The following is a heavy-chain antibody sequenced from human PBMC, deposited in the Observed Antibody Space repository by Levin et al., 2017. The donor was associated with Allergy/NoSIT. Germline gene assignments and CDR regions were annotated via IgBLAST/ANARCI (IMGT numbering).Heavy chain of an antibody. D-gene: IGHD6-19*01. CDR1: GFTFHNSW. CDR3: ARDRGWYSFDY. V-gene: IGHV3-7*04. CDR2: INQDGSQR. Sequence: GESLKISCTDSGFTFHNSWMDWVRQAPGKGLEWVANINQDGSQRYYVDSVKGRFTISRDNAKNSLYLQMNGLRAEDTAVYYCARDRGWYSFDYWGQGTLVTVSS. J-gene: IGHJ4*02.